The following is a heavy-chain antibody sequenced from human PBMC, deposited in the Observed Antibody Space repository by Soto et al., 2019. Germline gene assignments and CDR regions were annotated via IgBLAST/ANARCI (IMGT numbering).Heavy chain of an antibody. V-gene: IGHV2-70*11. Sequence: SGPTLVNPTQTLTLTCTFSGFSLSTSGMYVSWIRQPPGKALEWLARIDWDDDKYYSTALKTRLTISKDTSKNQVVLTMTNMDPVDTATYYCARTPGGYDILTGYYYYYGMDVWGQGTTVTVSS. CDR3: ARTPGGYDILTGYYYYYGMDV. CDR2: IDWDDDK. D-gene: IGHD3-9*01. J-gene: IGHJ6*02. CDR1: GFSLSTSGMY.